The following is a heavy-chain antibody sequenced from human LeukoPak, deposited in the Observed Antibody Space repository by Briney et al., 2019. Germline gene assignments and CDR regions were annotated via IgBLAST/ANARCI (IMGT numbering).Heavy chain of an antibody. D-gene: IGHD5-18*01. CDR2: ISGSGGST. Sequence: PGGSLRLSCAASGFTFSSYAMSWVRQAPGKGLEGVSAISGSGGSTYYADSVKGRFTISRDNSKNTLYLQMNSLGAEDTAVYYCANAPIQLWFNDYWGQGTLVTVSS. CDR3: ANAPIQLWFNDY. J-gene: IGHJ4*02. V-gene: IGHV3-23*01. CDR1: GFTFSSYA.